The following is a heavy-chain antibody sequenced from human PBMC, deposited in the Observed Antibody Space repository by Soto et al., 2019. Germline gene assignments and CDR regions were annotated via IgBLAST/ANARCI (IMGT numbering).Heavy chain of an antibody. Sequence: GESLKISCKGSGYSFTSYWIGWVRQMPGKGLEWLGIIYPGDSHTRYSPSFQGQVTISADKSISTAYLQWNSLKASDTAIYYCARQGYCSTTACSTVDYWGQGTLVTVSS. CDR1: GYSFTSYW. CDR3: ARQGYCSTTACSTVDY. CDR2: IYPGDSHT. J-gene: IGHJ4*02. D-gene: IGHD2-2*02. V-gene: IGHV5-51*01.